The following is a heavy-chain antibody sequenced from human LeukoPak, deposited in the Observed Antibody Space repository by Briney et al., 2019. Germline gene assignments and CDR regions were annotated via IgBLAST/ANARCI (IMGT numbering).Heavy chain of an antibody. V-gene: IGHV3-30*02. CDR2: IRYDGSNK. Sequence: PGRSLRLSCAASGFTFSSYGMHWVRQAPGKGLEWVAFIRYDGSNKYYADSVKGRFTISRDNSKNTLYLQMNSLRAEDTAVYYCAKDGPCSTSCYYFDYWGQGTLVTVSS. CDR1: GFTFSSYG. CDR3: AKDGPCSTSCYYFDY. J-gene: IGHJ4*02. D-gene: IGHD2-2*01.